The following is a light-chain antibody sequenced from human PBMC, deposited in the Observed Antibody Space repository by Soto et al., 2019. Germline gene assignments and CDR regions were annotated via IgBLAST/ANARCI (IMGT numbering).Light chain of an antibody. CDR1: QSVSSY. Sequence: EIVLTQSPATLSLSPGERATLSCRASQSVSSYLAWYQQKPGQAPRLLIYDASNRATGIPARFSGSGSGTDFTLTISSLEPEDFAVYYCQQYDKWPPVTFGGGTKVDIK. V-gene: IGKV3-11*01. J-gene: IGKJ4*01. CDR3: QQYDKWPPVT. CDR2: DAS.